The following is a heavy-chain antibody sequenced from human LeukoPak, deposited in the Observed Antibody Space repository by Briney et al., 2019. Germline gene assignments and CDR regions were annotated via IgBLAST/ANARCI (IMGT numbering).Heavy chain of an antibody. J-gene: IGHJ4*02. Sequence: GTSLRLACAASGFTFSNYGMHWVRQAPAKGLEWVAVIWYDGRNKYYADSVKGRFTISRDNSKNTLYPQMNSLRAEDTGVYYCARAVGPYDYWGQGTLVTVSS. CDR1: GFTFSNYG. V-gene: IGHV3-33*01. D-gene: IGHD3-10*01. CDR3: ARAVGPYDY. CDR2: IWYDGRNK.